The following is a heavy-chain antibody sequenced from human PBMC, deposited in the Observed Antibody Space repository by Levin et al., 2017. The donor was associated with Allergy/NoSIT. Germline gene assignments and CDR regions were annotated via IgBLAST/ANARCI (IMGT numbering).Heavy chain of an antibody. CDR2: IIPIFGTA. V-gene: IGHV1-69*13. CDR3: ARNYGDSYEGPPYYYFDY. CDR1: GGTFSSYA. Sequence: SVKVSCKASGGTFSSYAISWVRQAPGQGLEWMGGIIPIFGTANYAQKFQGRVTITADESTSTAYMELSSLRSEDTAVYYCARNYGDSYEGPPYYYFDYWGQGTLVTVSS. D-gene: IGHD4-17*01. J-gene: IGHJ4*02.